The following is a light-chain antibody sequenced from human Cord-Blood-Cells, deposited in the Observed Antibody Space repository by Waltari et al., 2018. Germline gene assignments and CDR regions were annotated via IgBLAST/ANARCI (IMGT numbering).Light chain of an antibody. CDR2: DVS. J-gene: IGLJ3*02. CDR3: SSYTSSSTWV. CDR1: SSDVGGYHY. Sequence: QSALTQPASVSGSPGQSITISCTGTSSDVGGYHYVSWYQQHPGKAPKLMISDVSTRPAGVSNGFSGSKSGNTASLTISGLQAEDEADYYCSSYTSSSTWVFGGGTKLTVL. V-gene: IGLV2-14*03.